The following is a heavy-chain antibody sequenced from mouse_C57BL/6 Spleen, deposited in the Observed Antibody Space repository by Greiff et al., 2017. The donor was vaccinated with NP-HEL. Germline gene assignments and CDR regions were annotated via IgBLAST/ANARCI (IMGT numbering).Heavy chain of an antibody. Sequence: DVMLVESGGGLVQPGGSLKLSCAASGFTFSDYYMYWVRQTPEKRLEWVAYISNGGGSTYYPDTVKGRFTISRDNAKNTLYLQMSRLKSEDTAMYYCARLTTVVDYAMDYWGQGTSVTVSS. J-gene: IGHJ4*01. V-gene: IGHV5-12*01. D-gene: IGHD1-1*01. CDR3: ARLTTVVDYAMDY. CDR2: ISNGGGST. CDR1: GFTFSDYY.